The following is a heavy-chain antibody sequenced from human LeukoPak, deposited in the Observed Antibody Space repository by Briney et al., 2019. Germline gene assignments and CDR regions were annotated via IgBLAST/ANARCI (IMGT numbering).Heavy chain of an antibody. Sequence: SETLSLTCAVYGGSFSGYYWSWIRQPPGKGLEWIGEINHSGSTNYNPSLKSRVTISVDTSKNQFSLKLSSVTAADTAVYYCARGQGWFGAHETSPLISYFDYWGQGTLVTVSS. D-gene: IGHD3-10*01. CDR1: GGSFSGYY. CDR3: ARGQGWFGAHETSPLISYFDY. CDR2: INHSGST. J-gene: IGHJ4*02. V-gene: IGHV4-34*01.